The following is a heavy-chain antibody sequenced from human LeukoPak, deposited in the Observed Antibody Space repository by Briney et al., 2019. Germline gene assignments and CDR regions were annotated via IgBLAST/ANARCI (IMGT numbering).Heavy chain of an antibody. Sequence: SETLSLTCTVSGASIGSSSYYWGWIRQPPGKGLEWIGNIYYSGSTYYNPSLKSRVTISVDSSKNQFSLKLSSVTAAETAVYYCARQGEGGRAFDIWGQGTMVTVSS. J-gene: IGHJ3*02. CDR2: IYYSGST. D-gene: IGHD1-26*01. CDR3: ARQGEGGRAFDI. V-gene: IGHV4-39*01. CDR1: GASIGSSSYY.